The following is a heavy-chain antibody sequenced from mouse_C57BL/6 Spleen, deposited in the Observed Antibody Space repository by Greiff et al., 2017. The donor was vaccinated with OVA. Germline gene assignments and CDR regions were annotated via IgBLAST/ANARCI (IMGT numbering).Heavy chain of an antibody. CDR1: GYTFTDYE. J-gene: IGHJ4*01. CDR2: IDPETGGT. D-gene: IGHD2-4*01. CDR3: TGMMITHYYAMDY. Sequence: VQLQQSGAELVRPGASVTLSCKASGYTFTDYEMHWVKQTPVHGLEWIGAIDPETGGTAYNQKFKGKAIITADKSSSTAYMELRSLTSEDSAVYYCTGMMITHYYAMDYWGQGTSVTVSS. V-gene: IGHV1-15*01.